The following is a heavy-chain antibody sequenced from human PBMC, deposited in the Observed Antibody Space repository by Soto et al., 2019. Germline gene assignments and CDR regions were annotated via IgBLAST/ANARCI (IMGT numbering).Heavy chain of an antibody. CDR2: ISYDGSNK. CDR1: GFTFSSYA. CDR3: ARDGTYYDFWSGYLAVPYYGMDV. J-gene: IGHJ6*02. Sequence: GGSLRLSCAASGFTFSSYAMHWVRQAPGKGLEWVAVISYDGSNKYYADSVKGRFTISRDNSKNTLYLQMDSLRAEDTAVYYCARDGTYYDFWSGYLAVPYYGMDVWGQGTTVTAP. V-gene: IGHV3-30-3*01. D-gene: IGHD3-3*01.